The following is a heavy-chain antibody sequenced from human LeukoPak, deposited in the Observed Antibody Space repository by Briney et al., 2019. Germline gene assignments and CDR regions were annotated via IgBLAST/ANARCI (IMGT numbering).Heavy chain of an antibody. J-gene: IGHJ4*02. CDR2: ISAYNGDT. Sequence: ASVKVSCKASGHTFTSYGINWVRQAPGQGLEWVGWISAYNGDTNYAQNQGRVTMTTDTSTSTAYMELRSLRSDDTAVYYCARDRSTVVTPADYWGQGTLVTVSS. CDR3: ARDRSTVVTPADY. D-gene: IGHD4-23*01. CDR1: GHTFTSYG. V-gene: IGHV1-18*01.